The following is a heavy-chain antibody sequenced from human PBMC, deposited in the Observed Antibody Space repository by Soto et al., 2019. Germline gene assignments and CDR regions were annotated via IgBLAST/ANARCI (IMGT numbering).Heavy chain of an antibody. CDR2: ISYDGGHK. CDR1: EFTFSSYA. Sequence: QVQLVESGGGVVHPERSLRLSCSASEFTFSSYAMHWVRQAPGKGLEWVAGISYDGGHKFYGDSVRGRFTISRDSSKTTVFLLMNSLRPEDTAAYYCARVKTDYSNPRGPFFFYGMDVWGPGTTVTGSS. D-gene: IGHD4-4*01. V-gene: IGHV3-30-3*01. J-gene: IGHJ6*02. CDR3: ARVKTDYSNPRGPFFFYGMDV.